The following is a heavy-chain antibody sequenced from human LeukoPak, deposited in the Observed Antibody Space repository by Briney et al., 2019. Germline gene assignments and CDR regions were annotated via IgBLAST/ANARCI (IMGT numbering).Heavy chain of an antibody. CDR3: AKGVRSVWGSYRTQYYLDY. CDR2: IRYDGSNK. CDR1: GFTFSSYG. V-gene: IGHV3-30*02. Sequence: GGSLRLSCAASGFTFSSYGMHWVRQAPGKGLEWVAFIRYDGSNKYYADSVKGRFTISRDNSKNTLYLQMNSLRAEDTAVYYCAKGVRSVWGSYRTQYYLDYWGQGTLVTVSS. J-gene: IGHJ4*02. D-gene: IGHD3-16*02.